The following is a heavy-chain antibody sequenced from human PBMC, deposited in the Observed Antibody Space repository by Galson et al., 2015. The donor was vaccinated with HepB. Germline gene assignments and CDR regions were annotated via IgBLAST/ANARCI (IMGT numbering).Heavy chain of an antibody. CDR2: TYYRSKWYN. J-gene: IGHJ6*02. CDR3: ARDGKYYYDSSGYYYYYGMDV. D-gene: IGHD3-22*01. CDR1: GDSVSSNSAA. Sequence: CAISGDSVSSNSAAWNWIRQSPSRGLEWLGRTYYRSKWYNDYAVSVKSRITINPDTSKNQFSLQLNSVTPEDTAVYYCARDGKYYYDSSGYYYYYGMDVWGQGTTVTVSS. V-gene: IGHV6-1*01.